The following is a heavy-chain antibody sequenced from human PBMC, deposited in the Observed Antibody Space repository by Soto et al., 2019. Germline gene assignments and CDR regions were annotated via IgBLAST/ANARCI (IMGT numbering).Heavy chain of an antibody. CDR1: GYTFTGYY. V-gene: IGHV1-2*02. J-gene: IGHJ5*02. Sequence: ASVKVSCKASGYTFTGYYMHWVRQAPGQGLEWMGWINPNSGGTNYAQKFQGRVTMTRDTSISTAYMELSRLRSDDTAVYYCARDPNIVLMVYATWFDPWGQGTLVTVSS. CDR2: INPNSGGT. CDR3: ARDPNIVLMVYATWFDP. D-gene: IGHD2-8*01.